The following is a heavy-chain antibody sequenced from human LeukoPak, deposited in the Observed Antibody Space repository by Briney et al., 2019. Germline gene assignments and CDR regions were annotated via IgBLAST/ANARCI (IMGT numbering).Heavy chain of an antibody. CDR1: GGSISSGPYY. J-gene: IGHJ4*02. CDR2: IYTSGST. V-gene: IGHV4-61*02. CDR3: ARGGCFGESPFDY. D-gene: IGHD3-10*01. Sequence: SETLSLTCTVSGGSISSGPYYWSWIRQPAGKGLEWIGRIYTSGSTNYNPSLKSRVTISLDTSKNQFSLKLSSVTAADTAVYYCARGGCFGESPFDYWGQGTLVTVSS.